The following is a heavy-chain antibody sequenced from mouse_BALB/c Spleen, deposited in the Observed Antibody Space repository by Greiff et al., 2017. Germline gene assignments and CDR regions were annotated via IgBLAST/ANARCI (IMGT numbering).Heavy chain of an antibody. V-gene: IGHV1S56*01. D-gene: IGHD3-1*01. CDR3: ARSGGYWYFDV. Sequence: QVQLQQSGPELVKPGASVRISCKASGYTFTSYYIHWVKQRPGQGLEWIGWIYPGNVNTKYNEKFKGKATLTADKSSSTAYMQLSSLTSEDSAVYFCARSGGYWYFDVWGAGTTVTVAS. CDR2: IYPGNVNT. J-gene: IGHJ1*01. CDR1: GYTFTSYY.